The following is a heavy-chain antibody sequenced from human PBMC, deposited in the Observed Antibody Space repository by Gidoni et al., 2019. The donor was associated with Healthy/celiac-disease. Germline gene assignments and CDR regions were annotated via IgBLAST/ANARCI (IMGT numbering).Heavy chain of an antibody. Sequence: EVQLVESGGGLVKPGGSLRLSCPASGFTFRSYSMNWVRQAPGKGLEWVSSISSSSSYIYYADSVKGRFTISRDNAKNSLYLQMNSLRAEDTAVYYCARGRTYSFDYWGQGTLVTVSS. J-gene: IGHJ4*02. CDR3: ARGRTYSFDY. CDR1: GFTFRSYS. CDR2: ISSSSSYI. D-gene: IGHD3-16*01. V-gene: IGHV3-21*01.